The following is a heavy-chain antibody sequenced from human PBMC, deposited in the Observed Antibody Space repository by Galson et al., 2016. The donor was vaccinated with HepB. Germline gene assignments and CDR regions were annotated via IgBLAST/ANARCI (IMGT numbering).Heavy chain of an antibody. CDR3: AKAAGGGYGGDLGGNFDY. V-gene: IGHV3-9*01. D-gene: IGHD4-23*01. J-gene: IGHJ4*01. Sequence: SLRLSCAASGFGFDEFGMHWVRQGPGKGLKWVSGISWNSANIGYDDSVKGRFTISRDNAKNSLYLQMNSLGRADTALYYCAKAAGGGYGGDLGGNFDYWGHGILVTVSS. CDR2: ISWNSANI. CDR1: GFGFDEFG.